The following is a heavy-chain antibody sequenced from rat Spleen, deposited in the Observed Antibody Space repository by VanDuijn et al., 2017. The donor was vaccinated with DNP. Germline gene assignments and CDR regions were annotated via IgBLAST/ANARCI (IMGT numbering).Heavy chain of an antibody. Sequence: EVQLQESGPGLVKPSQSLSLTCSVTGYSITSSYRWNWIRKFPGNKMEWMGYISYSGSTSYNPSLKSRISITRDTSKNQFFLQLNSVTTEDTATYYCARWNGYKKYFDYWGQGVMVTVSS. V-gene: IGHV3-1*01. J-gene: IGHJ2*01. D-gene: IGHD1-9*01. CDR1: GYSITSSY. CDR2: ISYSGST. CDR3: ARWNGYKKYFDY.